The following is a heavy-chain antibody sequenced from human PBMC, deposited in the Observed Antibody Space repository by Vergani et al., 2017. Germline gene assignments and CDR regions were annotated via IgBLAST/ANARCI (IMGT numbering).Heavy chain of an antibody. J-gene: IGHJ6*03. Sequence: QVQLQESGPGLVKPSQTLSLTCTVSGGSISSYYWGWIRQPPGKGLEWIGSIYYSGSTYYNPSLKSRVTISVDTSKNQFSLKLSSVTAADTAVYYCARRRDSSSWYEVYYYYYYMDVWGKGTTVTVSS. CDR1: GGSISSYY. CDR3: ARRRDSSSWYEVYYYYYYMDV. CDR2: IYYSGST. V-gene: IGHV4-39*01. D-gene: IGHD6-13*01.